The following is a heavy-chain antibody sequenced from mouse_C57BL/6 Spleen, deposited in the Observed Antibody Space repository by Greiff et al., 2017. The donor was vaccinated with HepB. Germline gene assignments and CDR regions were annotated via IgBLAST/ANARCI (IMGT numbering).Heavy chain of an antibody. CDR1: GYTFTSYD. Sequence: QVQLKESGPELVKPGASVKLSCKASGYTFTSYDINWVKQRPGQGLEWIGWIYPRDGSTKYNEKFKGKATLTVDTSSSTAYMELHSLTSEDSAVYFCARGTVVAKDWYFDVWGTGTTVTVSS. J-gene: IGHJ1*03. D-gene: IGHD1-1*01. CDR3: ARGTVVAKDWYFDV. V-gene: IGHV1-85*01. CDR2: IYPRDGST.